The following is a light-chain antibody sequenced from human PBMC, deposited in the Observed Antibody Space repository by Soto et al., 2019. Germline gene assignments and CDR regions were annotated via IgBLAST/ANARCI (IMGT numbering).Light chain of an antibody. J-gene: IGLJ1*01. V-gene: IGLV2-14*01. CDR1: SSDVGGYNY. CDR3: SSYTSTSTLHYV. CDR2: DVN. Sequence: QSVLTQPASVSGSPGQSITISCTGTSSDVGGYNYVSWYQQHPGKAPELMIYDVNNRPSGVSNRFSGSKSGNTASLTISGLQAEDEADYYCSSYTSTSTLHYVFGTGTKVTVL.